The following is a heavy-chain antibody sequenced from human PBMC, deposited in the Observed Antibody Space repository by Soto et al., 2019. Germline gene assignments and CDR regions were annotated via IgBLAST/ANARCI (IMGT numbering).Heavy chain of an antibody. CDR3: ARYCSSSFHGMDV. Sequence: SETLSLTCAVYGGSFSGYYWSWIRQPPGKGLERIGEINHSGSTNYNPSLKSRVTISVDTSKNQFSLKLSSVTAPDTAGYYCARYCSSSFHGMDVWGQGTTVTVFS. D-gene: IGHD6-6*01. CDR2: INHSGST. V-gene: IGHV4-34*01. CDR1: GGSFSGYY. J-gene: IGHJ6*02.